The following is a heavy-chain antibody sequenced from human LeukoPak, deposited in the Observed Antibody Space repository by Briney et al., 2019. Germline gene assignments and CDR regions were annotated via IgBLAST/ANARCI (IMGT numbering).Heavy chain of an antibody. Sequence: GGSLRLSYAASGFAVSSNYMSWGRQAPGKGLEWVSVIYSSGTTFYAYSVKGRFTIYRDNSKNTLFLQMSGLRDDDTAVYYCARGADFSGSYSLDFWGQGTLVTVSS. J-gene: IGHJ4*02. CDR3: ARGADFSGSYSLDF. CDR1: GFAVSSNY. D-gene: IGHD1-26*01. CDR2: IYSSGTT. V-gene: IGHV3-53*01.